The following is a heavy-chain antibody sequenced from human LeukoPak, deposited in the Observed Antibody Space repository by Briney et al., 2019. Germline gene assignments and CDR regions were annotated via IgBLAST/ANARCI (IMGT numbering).Heavy chain of an antibody. V-gene: IGHV4-59*08. CDR1: GGSISSYY. D-gene: IGHD4-17*01. CDR2: IYYSGGT. CDR3: ARHGPDYGDYVPYYFDY. Sequence: SETLSLTCTVSGGSISSYYWSWIRQPPGKGLEWIGYIYYSGGTNYNPSLKSRVTISVDTSKNQFSLKLSPVTAADTAVYYCARHGPDYGDYVPYYFDYWGQGTLVTVSS. J-gene: IGHJ4*02.